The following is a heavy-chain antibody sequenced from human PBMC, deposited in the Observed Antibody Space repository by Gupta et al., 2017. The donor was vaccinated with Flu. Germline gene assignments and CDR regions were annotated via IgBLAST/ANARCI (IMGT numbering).Heavy chain of an antibody. J-gene: IGHJ4*02. V-gene: IGHV3-64*01. CDR2: ISSNGGSA. Sequence: EVQLVESGGGLVQPGGSLRLSCAASGFIFSNYAMNWVRQAPGKGLEYVSEISSNGGSAYYANSVKGRFTVSRDNSKNALYLEMGSLRAEDMAVYYCARRADIGYGDIWGQGTLVTVSS. CDR1: GFIFSNYA. CDR3: ARRADIGYGDI. D-gene: IGHD4-17*01.